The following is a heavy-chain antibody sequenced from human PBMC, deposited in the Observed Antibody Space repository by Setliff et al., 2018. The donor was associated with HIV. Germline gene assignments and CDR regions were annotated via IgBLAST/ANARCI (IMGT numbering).Heavy chain of an antibody. V-gene: IGHV4-39*07. CDR1: GASISNSNSY. CDR2: IYISGST. CDR3: ARGSYYDSSGHTLVDFQH. J-gene: IGHJ1*01. Sequence: PSETLSLTCTVYGASISNSNSYWGWIRQPPGKRLEWLGSIYISGSTNYNPSLKSRVTISVDTSKNQFSLKLSSVTAADTAVYYCARGSYYDSSGHTLVDFQHWGQGTLVTVSS. D-gene: IGHD3-22*01.